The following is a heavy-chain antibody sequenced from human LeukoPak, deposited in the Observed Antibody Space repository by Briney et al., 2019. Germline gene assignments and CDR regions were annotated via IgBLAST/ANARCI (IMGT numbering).Heavy chain of an antibody. CDR1: GFTFSSYA. D-gene: IGHD4-17*01. CDR3: ATLRDRDY. Sequence: GSLRLSCAASGFTFSSYAMHWVRQAPGKGLKWVAVISYDGSNKYYADSVKGRFTISRDNSKNTLYLQMNSLRAEDTAVYYCATLRDRDYWGQGTLVTVSS. CDR2: ISYDGSNK. V-gene: IGHV3-30*04. J-gene: IGHJ4*02.